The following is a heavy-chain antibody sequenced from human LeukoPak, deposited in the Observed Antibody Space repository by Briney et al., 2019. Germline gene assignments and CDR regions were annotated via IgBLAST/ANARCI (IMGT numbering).Heavy chain of an antibody. J-gene: IGHJ4*02. CDR2: ISGSGGSA. V-gene: IGHV3-23*01. Sequence: HPGGSLRLSCAASGFTFSSYAMSWVRQAPGKGLEWVSAISGSGGSAYYADSVKGRFTISRDNSKNTLYLQMNSLRAEDTAVYYCAKDRNIVGTTIDYWGQGTLVTVSS. CDR1: GFTFSSYA. CDR3: AKDRNIVGTTIDY. D-gene: IGHD2-21*01.